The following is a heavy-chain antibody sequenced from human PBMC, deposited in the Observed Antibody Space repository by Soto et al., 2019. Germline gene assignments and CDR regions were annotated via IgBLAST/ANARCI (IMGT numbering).Heavy chain of an antibody. D-gene: IGHD3-16*02. CDR1: GGTFSSYT. J-gene: IGHJ2*01. Sequence: QVQLVQSGAEVKKPGSSVKVSCKASGGTFSSYTISWVRQAPGQGLEWMGRIIPILGIANYAQKFQGRVTITADKSTSTAYMELSSLRSEDTAVYYCARXIKGVISRAXXXYFDLXGXGTLVTVSS. CDR3: ARXIKGVISRAXXXYFDL. CDR2: IIPILGIA. V-gene: IGHV1-69*02.